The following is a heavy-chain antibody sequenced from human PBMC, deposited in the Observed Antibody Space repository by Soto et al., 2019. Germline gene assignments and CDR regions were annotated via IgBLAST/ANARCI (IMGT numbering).Heavy chain of an antibody. V-gene: IGHV3-23*01. J-gene: IGHJ4*02. Sequence: GGSLRLSCAASGFTFSSYAMSWVRQAPGKGLEWVSAISGSGGSTYYADSVKGRFTISRDNSKNTLYLQMNSLRAEDTAVYYCAKAGGGYCSSTSCYIGDYWGQGTLVTVSS. CDR3: AKAGGGYCSSTSCYIGDY. D-gene: IGHD2-2*02. CDR1: GFTFSSYA. CDR2: ISGSGGST.